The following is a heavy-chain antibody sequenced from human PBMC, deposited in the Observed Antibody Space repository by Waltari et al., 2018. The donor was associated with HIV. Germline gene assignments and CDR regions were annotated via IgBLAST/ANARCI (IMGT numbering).Heavy chain of an antibody. D-gene: IGHD5-18*01. Sequence: QLQLQESGPGLVKPSETLSLTCTVSGGSLSSSSYYWGWIRQPPGKGLEWIGSIYYSGSTYYNPSLKSRVTISVDTSKNQFSLKLSSVTAADTAVYYCASSGSTTMVPRFDYWGQGTLVTVSS. CDR2: IYYSGST. CDR1: GGSLSSSSYY. CDR3: ASSGSTTMVPRFDY. J-gene: IGHJ4*02. V-gene: IGHV4-39*01.